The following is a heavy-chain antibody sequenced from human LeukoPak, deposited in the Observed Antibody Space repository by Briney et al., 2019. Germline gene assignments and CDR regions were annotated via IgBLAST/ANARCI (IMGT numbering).Heavy chain of an antibody. CDR3: AREDVLRYFDWNYYMDV. D-gene: IGHD3-9*01. V-gene: IGHV3-7*01. CDR1: GFTFSSYW. CDR2: IKQDGSEK. Sequence: GGSLRLSCAASGFTFSSYWMSWVRQAPGKGLEWVANIKQDGSEKYYVDSVKGRFTISRDNAKNSLYLQMNSLRAEDTAVYYCAREDVLRYFDWNYYMDVWGKGTTVTVSS. J-gene: IGHJ6*03.